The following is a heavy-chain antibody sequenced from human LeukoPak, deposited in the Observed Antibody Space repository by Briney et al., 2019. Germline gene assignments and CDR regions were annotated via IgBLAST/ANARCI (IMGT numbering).Heavy chain of an antibody. J-gene: IGHJ4*02. CDR1: GGSISSYY. V-gene: IGHV4-59*01. CDR2: IYYSGST. D-gene: IGHD1-26*01. CDR3: VGYRYSGSYVDY. Sequence: SETLSLTCTVSGGSISSYYWSWIRQPPGKGLEWIGYIYYSGSTNYNPSLKSRVTISVDTSKNQFSLKLSSVTAADTAVNYCVGYRYSGSYVDYWGQGTLVTVSS.